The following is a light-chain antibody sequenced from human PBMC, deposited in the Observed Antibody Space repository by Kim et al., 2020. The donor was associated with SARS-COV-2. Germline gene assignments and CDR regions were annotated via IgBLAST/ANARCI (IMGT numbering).Light chain of an antibody. V-gene: IGKV1-5*01. J-gene: IGKJ2*01. Sequence: SAAVGSRATISCRASQSINSWLAWYQQKPGKAPKLLIYAASSLESGVPSRFSGSRSGTEFTLTITSLQPDDFATYYCQQYNYYPYTFGQGTKLEI. CDR3: QQYNYYPYT. CDR2: AAS. CDR1: QSINSW.